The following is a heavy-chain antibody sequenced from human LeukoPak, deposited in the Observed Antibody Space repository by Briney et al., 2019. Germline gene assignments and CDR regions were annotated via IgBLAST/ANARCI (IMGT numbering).Heavy chain of an antibody. V-gene: IGHV4-30-2*01. CDR1: GGSISSGGYS. CDR3: AKRTVTTGLDY. D-gene: IGHD4-17*01. CDR2: VYHSGST. Sequence: SENLSLTCAVSGGSISSGGYSWSWIRQPPGKGLEWIGYVYHSGSTYYNPSLKSRVTISVDRSKNQFSLKLSSVTAADTAVYYCAKRTVTTGLDYWGQGTLVTVSS. J-gene: IGHJ4*02.